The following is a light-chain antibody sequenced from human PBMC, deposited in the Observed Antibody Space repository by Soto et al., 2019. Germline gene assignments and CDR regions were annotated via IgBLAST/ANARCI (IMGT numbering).Light chain of an antibody. CDR3: QHLRAYPFS. J-gene: IGKJ2*03. V-gene: IGKV1-9*01. CDR1: QDINTY. Sequence: DIQLTQSPSFLSASVGDRVTVSCRASQDINTYLAWFQQKPGKVPQLLVYPASTLQDGVPSRFSGRGSGTEFTLTINNLQPEDFATYYCQHLRAYPFSFGQGTQ. CDR2: PAS.